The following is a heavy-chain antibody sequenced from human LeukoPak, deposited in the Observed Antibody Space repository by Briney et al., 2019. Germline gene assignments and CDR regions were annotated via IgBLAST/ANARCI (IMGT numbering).Heavy chain of an antibody. D-gene: IGHD3-3*01. J-gene: IGHJ3*02. V-gene: IGHV3-64*01. CDR2: ISSNGGST. Sequence: PGGSLRLSCAASGFTFSSYAMHWVRQAPGKGLEYVSAISSNGGSTYYANSVKGRFTISRDNSKNTLYLQMGSLRAEDMAVYYCARSTGVVITRGAFDIWGQGTMVTVSS. CDR1: GFTFSSYA. CDR3: ARSTGVVITRGAFDI.